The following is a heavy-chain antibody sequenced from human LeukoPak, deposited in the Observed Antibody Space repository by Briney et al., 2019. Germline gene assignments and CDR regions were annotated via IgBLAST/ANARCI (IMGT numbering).Heavy chain of an antibody. CDR3: ARAYYDFWSGYAPIDAFDI. CDR1: GYTFTGYY. V-gene: IGHV1-2*02. D-gene: IGHD3-3*01. J-gene: IGHJ3*02. CDR2: INPNSGGT. Sequence: ASVNVSCKASGYTFTGYYMHWVRQAPGQGLEWMGWINPNSGGTNYAQKFQGRATMTRDTSISTAYMELSRLRSDDTAVYYCARAYYDFWSGYAPIDAFDIWGQGTMVTVSS.